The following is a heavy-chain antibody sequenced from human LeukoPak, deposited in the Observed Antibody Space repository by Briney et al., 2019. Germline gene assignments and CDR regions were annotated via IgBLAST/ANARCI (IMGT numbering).Heavy chain of an antibody. CDR1: GGSISSYY. J-gene: IGHJ5*02. CDR3: ARDHGSGRTAIRGWFDP. D-gene: IGHD3-10*01. CDR2: IYTSGST. V-gene: IGHV4-4*07. Sequence: PSETLSLTCTVSGGSISSYYWSWIRQPAGKGLEWIGRIYTSGSTNYNPSLKSRVTMSVDTSKNQFSLKLSSVTAADTAVYYCARDHGSGRTAIRGWFDPWGQGTLVTVSS.